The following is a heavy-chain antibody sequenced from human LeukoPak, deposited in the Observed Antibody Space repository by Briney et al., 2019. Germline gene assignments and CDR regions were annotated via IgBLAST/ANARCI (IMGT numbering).Heavy chain of an antibody. CDR1: GFNFSIYS. D-gene: IGHD3-10*01. V-gene: IGHV3-30*02. CDR3: AKGGTGELCYYYYMDV. J-gene: IGHJ6*03. Sequence: GSLRLSCAASGFNFSIYSMNWVRQAPGKGLEWVSVKGRFTISRDNSKNTLYLQMNSLRAEDTAVYYCAKGGTGELCYYYYMDVWGKGTTVTVSS.